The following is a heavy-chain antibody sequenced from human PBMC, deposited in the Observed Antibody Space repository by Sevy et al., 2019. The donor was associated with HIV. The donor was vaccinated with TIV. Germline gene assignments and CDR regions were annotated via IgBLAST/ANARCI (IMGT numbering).Heavy chain of an antibody. CDR2: IKQDGSEK. V-gene: IGHV3-7*01. J-gene: IGHJ6*02. D-gene: IGHD3-10*01. CDR3: TKDALGGSDYGFTYYFYGMDV. CDR1: GFKFSSYW. Sequence: GGSLRLSCAASGFKFSSYWMSWVRQAPGKGLEWVANIKQDGSEKYYVDSVKGRFTISRDNTKNSLYLQIFSLRVEDTAVYYCTKDALGGSDYGFTYYFYGMDVWGQGTTVTVSS.